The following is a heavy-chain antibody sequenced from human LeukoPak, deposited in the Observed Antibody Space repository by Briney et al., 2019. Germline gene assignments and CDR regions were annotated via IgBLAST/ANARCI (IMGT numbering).Heavy chain of an antibody. Sequence: PGGSLRLSCAASRLTFSSYSMNWVRQAPGKGLEWVSSISTSSSYIYYADSVKGRFTISRNNPKNSLYLQMNSLRAEDTAVYYCARNRGDPSYFDYWGQGTLVTVSS. J-gene: IGHJ4*02. CDR2: ISTSSSYI. CDR3: ARNRGDPSYFDY. CDR1: RLTFSSYS. V-gene: IGHV3-21*01. D-gene: IGHD4-17*01.